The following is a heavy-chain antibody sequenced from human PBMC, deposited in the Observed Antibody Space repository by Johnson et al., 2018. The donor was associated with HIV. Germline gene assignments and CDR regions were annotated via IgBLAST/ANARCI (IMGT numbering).Heavy chain of an antibody. CDR3: AKDLRVFDWFNAYDAFDI. Sequence: VQLVESGGGLVQPGRSLRLSCAASGITFDEYALHWVRQAPGKGLEWVSGISWNNGTIGYADSVKGRFTISRDNSKNTLYLQMNSLRADGTAVYYCAKDLRVFDWFNAYDAFDIWGQGTMVTVSS. CDR2: ISWNNGTI. CDR1: GITFDEYA. J-gene: IGHJ3*02. D-gene: IGHD3-9*01. V-gene: IGHV3-9*01.